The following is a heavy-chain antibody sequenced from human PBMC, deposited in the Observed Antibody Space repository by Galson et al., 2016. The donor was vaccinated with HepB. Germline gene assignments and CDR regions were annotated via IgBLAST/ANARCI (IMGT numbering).Heavy chain of an antibody. CDR2: IITMSDTA. Sequence: SVKVSCKASGGPFSSNVISWVRQAPGQGLEWMGGIITMSDTANYAQKLQGRLTIAADQAGRTAYMELRGLTSDDTAVYYCATSPPMSGLPLLYFDNWGQGTLVTVSS. D-gene: IGHD2-2*02. CDR3: ATSPPMSGLPLLYFDN. J-gene: IGHJ4*02. V-gene: IGHV1-69*13. CDR1: GGPFSSNV.